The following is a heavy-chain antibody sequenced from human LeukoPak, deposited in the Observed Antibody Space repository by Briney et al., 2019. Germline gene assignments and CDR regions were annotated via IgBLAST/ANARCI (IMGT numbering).Heavy chain of an antibody. CDR3: ARDYYGP. V-gene: IGHV3-66*03. Sequence: XGSLRLFCTASGFTVSNNYMRWVRQAPGKGLEWVSSIYSRGSTSYVDSVKGRFTISRDNSKNTLFLHVNSLRVEDTAVYYCARDYYGPWGQGTLVTVSS. CDR2: IYSRGST. D-gene: IGHD3-22*01. CDR1: GFTVSNNY. J-gene: IGHJ5*02.